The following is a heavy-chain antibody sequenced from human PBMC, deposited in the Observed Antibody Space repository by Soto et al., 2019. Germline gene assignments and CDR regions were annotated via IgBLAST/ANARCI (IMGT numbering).Heavy chain of an antibody. CDR3: AKPKRGYSYGNYFDY. V-gene: IGHV3-23*01. CDR2: ISGSGGST. CDR1: GFTFSSYA. D-gene: IGHD5-18*01. Sequence: GGSLRLSCAASGFTFSSYAMSWVRQAPGKGLEWVSAISGSGGSTYYADSVKGRFTISRDNSKNTLYLQMNSLRAEDTAVYYCAKPKRGYSYGNYFDYWGQGTLVTVSS. J-gene: IGHJ4*02.